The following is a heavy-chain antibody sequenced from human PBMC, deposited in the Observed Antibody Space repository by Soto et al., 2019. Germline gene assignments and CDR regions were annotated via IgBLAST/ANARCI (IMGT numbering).Heavy chain of an antibody. D-gene: IGHD2-8*01. CDR3: ARDSAGYCTNGVCYFAY. CDR1: GYTFTSNG. CDR2: ISGYNGNT. J-gene: IGHJ4*01. V-gene: IGHV1-18*04. Sequence: GASVKVFCKASGYTFTSNGISWVRQAPGQGLEWMGWISGYNGNTNYAQKFQGRVTMTTDSYTSTAYMELRGLRSDDTAVYFCARDSAGYCTNGVCYFAYWGHGTLVTVSS.